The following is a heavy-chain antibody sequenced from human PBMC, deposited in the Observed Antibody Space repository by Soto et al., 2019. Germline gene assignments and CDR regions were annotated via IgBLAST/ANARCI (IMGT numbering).Heavy chain of an antibody. D-gene: IGHD4-17*01. Sequence: EVPLLESGGGLVQPGGSLRLSCAASRFTFNNYAMSWVRQGPGKGLEWVSSISGNGGSTHYADSVTGRFTISRDNSKNTLYLQMSCLRAEDTAVYYCAKNSENYGDSKFDYWGQGTLVTVSS. CDR2: ISGNGGST. J-gene: IGHJ4*02. CDR1: RFTFNNYA. V-gene: IGHV3-23*01. CDR3: AKNSENYGDSKFDY.